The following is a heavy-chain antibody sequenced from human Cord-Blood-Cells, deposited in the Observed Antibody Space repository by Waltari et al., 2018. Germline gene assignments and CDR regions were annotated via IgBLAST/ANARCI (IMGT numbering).Heavy chain of an antibody. CDR2: IIPIFGTA. Sequence: SWVRQAPGQGLEWMGGIIPIFGTANYAQKFQGRVTITADESTSTAYMELSSLRSEDTAVYYCARAYSSGWYIDYWGQGTLVTVSS. CDR3: ARAYSSGWYIDY. J-gene: IGHJ4*02. D-gene: IGHD6-19*01. V-gene: IGHV1-69*01.